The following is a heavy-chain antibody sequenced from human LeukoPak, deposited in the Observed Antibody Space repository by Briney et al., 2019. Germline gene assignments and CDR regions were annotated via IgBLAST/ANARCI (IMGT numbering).Heavy chain of an antibody. D-gene: IGHD3-10*01. CDR3: ARAYYYGSGSYYFDY. V-gene: IGHV1-18*04. CDR1: GYTFTSYG. J-gene: IGHJ4*02. CDR2: ISAYNGNT. Sequence: GASVKVSCKASGYTFTSYGISWVRQAPRQGLEWMGWISAYNGNTNYAQKLQGRVTMTTDTSTSTTYMELRSLRSDDTAVYYCARAYYYGSGSYYFDYWGQGTLVTVSS.